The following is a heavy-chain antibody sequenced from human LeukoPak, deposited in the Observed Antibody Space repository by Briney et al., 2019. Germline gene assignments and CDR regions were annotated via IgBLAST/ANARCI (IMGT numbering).Heavy chain of an antibody. D-gene: IGHD6-13*01. Sequence: KPSETLSLTCAVYGGSCSGYYWSWIRQPPGKGLEWIGEINHSGSTNYNPSLKSRVTISVDTSKNQFSLKLSSVTAADTAVYYCARDTAAGRVWGQGTLVTVSS. V-gene: IGHV4-34*01. CDR2: INHSGST. J-gene: IGHJ4*02. CDR3: ARDTAAGRV. CDR1: GGSCSGYY.